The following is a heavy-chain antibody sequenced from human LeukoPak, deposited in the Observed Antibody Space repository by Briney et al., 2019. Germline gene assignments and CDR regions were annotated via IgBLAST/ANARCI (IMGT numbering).Heavy chain of an antibody. CDR3: ARNLYFDWPHFDY. CDR2: IYHSGST. D-gene: IGHD3-9*01. J-gene: IGHJ4*02. CDR1: GYSISSGYY. V-gene: IGHV4-38-2*02. Sequence: SETLSLTCTVSGYSISSGYYWGWIRRPPGKGLEWIGSIYHSGSTYYNPSLKSRVTISVDTSKNQFSLKLSSVTAADTAVYYCARNLYFDWPHFDYWGQGTLVTVSS.